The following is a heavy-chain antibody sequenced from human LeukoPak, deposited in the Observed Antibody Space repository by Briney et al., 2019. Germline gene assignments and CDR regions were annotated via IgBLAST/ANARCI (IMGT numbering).Heavy chain of an antibody. D-gene: IGHD2-15*01. CDR2: IRYDGSNK. Sequence: PGGSLRLSCAASGFTFSSYGMHWVRQAPGKGLEWVAFIRYDGSNKYYADSVKGRFTISRDNSKNTLYLQMNSLRAEDTAVYYCANADIVVVVAAADPFDYGGQGTLVTVSS. J-gene: IGHJ4*02. CDR3: ANADIVVVVAAADPFDY. V-gene: IGHV3-30*02. CDR1: GFTFSSYG.